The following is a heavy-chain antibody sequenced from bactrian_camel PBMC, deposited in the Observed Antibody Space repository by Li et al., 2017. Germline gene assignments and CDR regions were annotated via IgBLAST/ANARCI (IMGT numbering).Heavy chain of an antibody. D-gene: IGHD2*01. CDR1: GYAFESLC. CDR2: VEMGGRPI. Sequence: HVQLVESGGGSVETGGSLTLSCTVSGYAFESLCVGWFRQDTGQERQGVAVVEMGGRPIYKDSSVRGRFTITTDNRKIIKAMYLQMNDLKPEDTAIYTCAADVKAGVRPGGYCWVRYDMGYWGKGTQVTVS. J-gene: IGHJ7*01. V-gene: IGHV3S1*01.